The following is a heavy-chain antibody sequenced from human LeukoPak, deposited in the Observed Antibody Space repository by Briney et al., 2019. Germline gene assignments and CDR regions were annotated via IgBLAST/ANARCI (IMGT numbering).Heavy chain of an antibody. V-gene: IGHV3-23*01. Sequence: GGSLRLSSAASGFTLNNYAMNWVRQAPGKGLEWVSLISSSGDATYYADSVQGRFTISRDNSRNTLYLHIDSLRVEDTATYYCARGTTDLDYWGQGTRVIVSS. J-gene: IGHJ4*02. CDR2: ISSSGDAT. CDR3: ARGTTDLDY. D-gene: IGHD1-14*01. CDR1: GFTLNNYA.